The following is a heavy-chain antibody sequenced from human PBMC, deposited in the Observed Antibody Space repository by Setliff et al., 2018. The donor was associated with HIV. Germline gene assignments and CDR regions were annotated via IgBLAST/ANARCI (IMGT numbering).Heavy chain of an antibody. J-gene: IGHJ5*02. CDR2: INHSGRT. CDR1: GGSFSDYC. D-gene: IGHD2-21*01. CDR3: SRSYCGGDCSLVVDTNWFDP. Sequence: SETLSLTCAVYGGSFSDYCWSWIRQAPGKGLEWIGEINHSGRTNLNPSLKSQVTISIDTSKQQVSLKLRSVTAADTAVYYCSRSYCGGDCSLVVDTNWFDPWGQGTLVTVSS. V-gene: IGHV4-34*01.